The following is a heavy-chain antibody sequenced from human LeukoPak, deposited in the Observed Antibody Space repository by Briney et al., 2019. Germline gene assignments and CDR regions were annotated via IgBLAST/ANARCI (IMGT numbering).Heavy chain of an antibody. CDR3: AKDMGSSWYVTYYGMDV. CDR1: GFTFDDYA. Sequence: GGSLRLSCAASGFTFDDYAMHWVRQAPGKGLEWVSGISWNSGSIGYADSVKGRFTISRDNAKNSLYLQMNSLRAEDTALYYCAKDMGSSWYVTYYGMDVWGQGTTVTLSS. D-gene: IGHD6-13*01. V-gene: IGHV3-9*01. CDR2: ISWNSGSI. J-gene: IGHJ6*02.